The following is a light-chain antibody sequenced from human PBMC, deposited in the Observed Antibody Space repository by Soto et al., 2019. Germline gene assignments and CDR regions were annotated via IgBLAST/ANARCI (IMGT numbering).Light chain of an antibody. CDR3: SSYAGNDNCV. V-gene: IGLV2-8*01. CDR1: SSDIGNSNY. J-gene: IGLJ1*01. Sequence: QSALTQPPSASGSPGRSVTISCTGTSSDIGNSNYVSRYQQHPGKAPKLIIFDISKRPSGVPGRFSGSKSGNTASLTVSGLQADDEADYYCSSYAGNDNCVFGTGTKVTDL. CDR2: DIS.